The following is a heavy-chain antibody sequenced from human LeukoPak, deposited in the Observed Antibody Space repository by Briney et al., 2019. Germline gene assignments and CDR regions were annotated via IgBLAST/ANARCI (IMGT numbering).Heavy chain of an antibody. D-gene: IGHD3-3*01. J-gene: IGHJ4*02. CDR2: ISAYNGNR. CDR1: GYTFTGYY. V-gene: IGHV1-18*04. Sequence: ASVKVSCKASGYTFTGYYMNWVRQAPGQGLEWMGWISAYNGNRKVAQNFLGRVTLTTDTSTSTAYMDLGSLRPDDTAVYFCARGPVIFGVDPEQTHFDLWGQGTRVIVSS. CDR3: ARGPVIFGVDPEQTHFDL.